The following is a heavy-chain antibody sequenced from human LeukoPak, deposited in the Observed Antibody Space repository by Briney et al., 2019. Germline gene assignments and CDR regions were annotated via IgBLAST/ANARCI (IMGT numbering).Heavy chain of an antibody. Sequence: SETLSLTCTVSGGSISSSSYYWGWIRQPPGKGLEWIGSIYYSGSTYYNPSLKSRVTISVDTSKNQFSLKLSSVTAADTAVYYCARTLGYCSSTSCYRSGWFDPWGQGTLVTVSS. V-gene: IGHV4-39*01. D-gene: IGHD2-2*01. CDR3: ARTLGYCSSTSCYRSGWFDP. CDR2: IYYSGST. J-gene: IGHJ5*02. CDR1: GGSISSSSYY.